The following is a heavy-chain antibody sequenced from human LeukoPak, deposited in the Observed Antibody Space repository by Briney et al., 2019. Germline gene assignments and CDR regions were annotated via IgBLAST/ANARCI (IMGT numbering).Heavy chain of an antibody. CDR1: GFTFDDYA. D-gene: IGHD2/OR15-2a*01. CDR2: ISWNSGSI. CDR3: AKDKASTYYYYMDV. Sequence: PGGSLRLSCAASGFTFDDYAMHWVRQAPGKGLEWASGISWNSGSIGYADSVKGRFTISRDNAKNSLYLQMDSPRAEDTALYYCAKDKASTYYYYMDVWGKGTTVTVSS. V-gene: IGHV3-9*01. J-gene: IGHJ6*03.